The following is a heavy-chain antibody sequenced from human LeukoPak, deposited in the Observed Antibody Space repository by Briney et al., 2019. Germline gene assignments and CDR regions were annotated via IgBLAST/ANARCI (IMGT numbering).Heavy chain of an antibody. CDR1: GGSISSFY. D-gene: IGHD6-13*01. J-gene: IGHJ3*02. CDR3: ARDEGGYTRRAFDI. Sequence: SETLSLTCTVSGGSISSFYWSWIRQPPGKGLEWIGYIYYSGSTSCNPSLKSRVTISVDTSKKQFSLNSSSVTAADTAIYYCARDEGGYTRRAFDIWGQGTKVTVSS. CDR2: IYYSGST. V-gene: IGHV4-59*01.